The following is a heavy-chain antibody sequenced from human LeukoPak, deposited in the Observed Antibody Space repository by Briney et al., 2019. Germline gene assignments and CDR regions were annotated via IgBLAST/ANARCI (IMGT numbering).Heavy chain of an antibody. V-gene: IGHV4-34*01. CDR2: IYHSGSA. Sequence: NPSETLSLTCAVYGGSFSGYYWSWIRQPPGKGLEWIGNIYHSGSAYYNPSLKSRVTISVDTSKNQFSLKLSSVTAADTAVYYCARTDSSGYYYAAYGSWGQGTLVTVSS. D-gene: IGHD3-22*01. J-gene: IGHJ5*02. CDR3: ARTDSSGYYYAAYGS. CDR1: GGSFSGYY.